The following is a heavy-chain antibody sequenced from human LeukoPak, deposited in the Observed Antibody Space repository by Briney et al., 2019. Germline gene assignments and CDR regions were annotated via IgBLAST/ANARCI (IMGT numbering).Heavy chain of an antibody. D-gene: IGHD2-21*02. V-gene: IGHV1-2*02. CDR3: AREGSYCVGGDCYSFDF. CDR2: MHPGNGTT. CDR1: GYRFISNY. J-gene: IGHJ4*02. Sequence: GASVKVSCKASGYRFISNYIQWVRQAPGLGPEWMGWMHPGNGTTRYAEKFQGRVTMTRDTSINTAYMDLNSLRSDDTAVYYCAREGSYCVGGDCYSFDFWGQGTLITVSS.